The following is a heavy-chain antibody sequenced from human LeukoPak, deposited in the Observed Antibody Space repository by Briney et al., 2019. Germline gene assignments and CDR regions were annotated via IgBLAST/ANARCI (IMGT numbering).Heavy chain of an antibody. CDR3: AGGGYSSLSFDY. J-gene: IGHJ4*02. CDR1: GASISSPSYF. V-gene: IGHV4-39*01. Sequence: SETLSLTCTVAGASISSPSYFWGWIRQPPGKGLAWIGNIYYTGGTYYNPSLKSRVTISTDTSKNQVSLKLSSVTAADTAVYYCAGGGYSSLSFDYWGQGTLVTVSS. D-gene: IGHD6-13*01. CDR2: IYYTGGT.